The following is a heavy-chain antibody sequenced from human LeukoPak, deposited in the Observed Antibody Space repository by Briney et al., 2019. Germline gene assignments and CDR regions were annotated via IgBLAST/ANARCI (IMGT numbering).Heavy chain of an antibody. CDR3: VRDRSPDPITGTTDNWFDP. Sequence: PSETLSLTCTLSGGSISSSSNCWGWIRQSPGKGLEWVGSIYYSGSTYYNSSLKSRVTMSVDTSKNQFSLKLASVTAADTAEYYCVRDRSPDPITGTTDNWFDPWGQGTLVTVSS. CDR2: IYYSGST. CDR1: GGSISSSSNC. J-gene: IGHJ5*02. V-gene: IGHV4-39*07. D-gene: IGHD1-20*01.